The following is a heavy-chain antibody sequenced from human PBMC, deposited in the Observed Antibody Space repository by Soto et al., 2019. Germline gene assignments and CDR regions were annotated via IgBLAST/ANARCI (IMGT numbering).Heavy chain of an antibody. CDR2: ISNSGVDT. V-gene: IGHV3-23*01. Sequence: VQLLESGGGLVQPGGSLRLSCAASGFTFSSHAMSWVRQAPGKGLEWVSGISNSGVDTFYADSVKGRFTVSRDNSKTTLYLQMNSLRVEDTAVYYCAKGRFNFAYWGQGTLVTASP. CDR3: AKGRFNFAY. CDR1: GFTFSSHA. J-gene: IGHJ4*02.